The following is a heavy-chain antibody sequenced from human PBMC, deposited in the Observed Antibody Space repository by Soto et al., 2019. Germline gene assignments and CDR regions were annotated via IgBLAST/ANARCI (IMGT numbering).Heavy chain of an antibody. CDR3: ARVWRRYDFWSGYSRMTLNGMDV. J-gene: IGHJ6*02. CDR1: GGSVSSGSYY. Sequence: KTSETLSLTCTVSGGSVSSGSYYWSWIRQPPGKGLEWIGYIYYSGSTNYNPSLKSRVTISVDTSKNQFSLKLSSVTAADTAVYYCARVWRRYDFWSGYSRMTLNGMDVWGQGTTVTVSS. D-gene: IGHD3-3*01. V-gene: IGHV4-61*01. CDR2: IYYSGST.